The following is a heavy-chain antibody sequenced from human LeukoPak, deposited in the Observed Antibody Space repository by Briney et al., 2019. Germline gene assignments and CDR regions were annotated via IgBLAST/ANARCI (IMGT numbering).Heavy chain of an antibody. D-gene: IGHD6-19*01. CDR2: IKQDGSEK. CDR3: ARYASGWLFDF. CDR1: GFTFSSYW. Sequence: GGSLRLSCAASGFTFSSYWMSWVRQAPGEGLEWVANIKQDGSEKYYVDSVKGRFSISRDNAKKSLYLQMDSLRAEDTAVYYCARYASGWLFDFWGQGTLVTVSS. V-gene: IGHV3-7*01. J-gene: IGHJ4*02.